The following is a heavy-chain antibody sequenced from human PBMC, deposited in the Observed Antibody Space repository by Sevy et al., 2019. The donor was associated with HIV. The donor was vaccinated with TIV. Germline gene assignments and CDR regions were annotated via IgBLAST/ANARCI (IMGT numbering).Heavy chain of an antibody. CDR3: ARDRAVGGTTNAFDI. CDR2: IYSGGST. D-gene: IGHD1-26*01. Sequence: GGSLRLSCAASGFTVSSNYMSWVRQAPGKGLEWVSVIYSGGSTYYAESVKGRFTISRDNSKNTLYLQMNSLRAEDTAVYYCARDRAVGGTTNAFDIWGQGTMVTVSS. CDR1: GFTVSSNY. V-gene: IGHV3-53*01. J-gene: IGHJ3*02.